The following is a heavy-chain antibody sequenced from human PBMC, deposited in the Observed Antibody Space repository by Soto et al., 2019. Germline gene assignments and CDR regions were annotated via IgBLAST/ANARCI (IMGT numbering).Heavy chain of an antibody. V-gene: IGHV1-18*01. D-gene: IGHD3-10*01. CDR2: INVYNGNT. CDR1: GYTFTNYG. Sequence: QVQLVQSGGEVKKPGASVKVSCKASGYTFTNYGISWVRQAPGQGLEWLGWINVYNGNTKNAQKVQARVTMTTDTSTSTAYMELRRLRSDDTAVYYCARGVGSGSYYNQYNLFDPWGQGTLVTVSS. J-gene: IGHJ5*02. CDR3: ARGVGSGSYYNQYNLFDP.